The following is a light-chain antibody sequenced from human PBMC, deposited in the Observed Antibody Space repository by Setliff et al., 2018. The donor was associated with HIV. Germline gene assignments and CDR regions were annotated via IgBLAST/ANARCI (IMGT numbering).Light chain of an antibody. CDR2: NNY. V-gene: IGLV1-44*01. J-gene: IGLJ1*01. Sequence: QSALGQPPSASGTPGQRVTISCSGSSSNIGVNVVNWYQHLPGTSPKLLISNNYQRPSGVPDLFSGSKSGSSGSLAISVLQSEDEADYYCSSYTSSYTVVFGTGTKGTVL. CDR1: SSNIGVNV. CDR3: SSYTSSYTVV.